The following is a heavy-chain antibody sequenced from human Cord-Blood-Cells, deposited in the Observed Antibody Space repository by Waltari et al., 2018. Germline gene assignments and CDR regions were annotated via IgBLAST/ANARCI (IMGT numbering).Heavy chain of an antibody. CDR3: ASNGEYSSSSAAFDI. CDR1: GYSFTSYW. CDR2: IYPGDSDT. D-gene: IGHD6-6*01. V-gene: IGHV5-51*01. Sequence: EVQLVQSGAEVKKPGESLKISCKRSGYSFTSYWIGWVRQMPGKGLEWMGIIYPGDSDTRYSPSFQGQVTISADKSISTAYLQWSSLKASDTAMYYCASNGEYSSSSAAFDIWGQGTMVTVSS. J-gene: IGHJ3*02.